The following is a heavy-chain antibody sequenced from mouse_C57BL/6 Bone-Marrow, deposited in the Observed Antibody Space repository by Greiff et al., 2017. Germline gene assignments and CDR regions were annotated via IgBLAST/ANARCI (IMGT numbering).Heavy chain of an antibody. Sequence: QVQLQQPGAELVMPGASVKLSCKASGYTFTSYWMHWVKQRPGQGLEWIGEIDPSDSNTNYNQKFKGKSTLTVDKSSSTAYMQLSSLTSEDSAVYCCARSGIYYEPFAYWGQGTLVTVSA. D-gene: IGHD2-4*01. J-gene: IGHJ3*01. CDR3: ARSGIYYEPFAY. V-gene: IGHV1-69*01. CDR2: IDPSDSNT. CDR1: GYTFTSYW.